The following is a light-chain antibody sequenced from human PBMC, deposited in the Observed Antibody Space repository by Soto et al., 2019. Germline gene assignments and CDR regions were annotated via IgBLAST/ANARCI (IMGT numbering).Light chain of an antibody. CDR1: QSISSY. J-gene: IGKJ1*01. CDR2: AAS. CDR3: LQTYTSLTWT. Sequence: DIQMTQSPSSPSAFVGDRVTITCRASQSISSYLNWYQQKPGHAPKLLVYAASSLHSGVPSRFSGSGSGTDFTLTISSLQPEDFATYYCLQTYTSLTWTFGQGTKVDIK. V-gene: IGKV1-39*01.